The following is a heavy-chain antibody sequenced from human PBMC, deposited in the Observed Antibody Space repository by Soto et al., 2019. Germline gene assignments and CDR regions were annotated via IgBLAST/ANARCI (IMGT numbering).Heavy chain of an antibody. CDR1: GFTFSSYS. D-gene: IGHD6-19*01. V-gene: IGHV3-21*01. CDR2: ISSSSNYI. CDR3: ARQGSGWLSDY. J-gene: IGHJ4*02. Sequence: LGGSLRLSCAASGFTFSSYSMNWVRQAPGKGLEWVSSISSSSNYIYYVDSLKGRFTISRDNARNSLYLQMNSLRAEDTAVYYCARQGSGWLSDYWGQGTLVTVSS.